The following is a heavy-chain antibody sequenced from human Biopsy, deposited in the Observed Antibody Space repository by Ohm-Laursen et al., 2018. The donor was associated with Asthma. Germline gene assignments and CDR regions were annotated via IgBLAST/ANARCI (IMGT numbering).Heavy chain of an antibody. CDR1: GTHFGSYN. J-gene: IGHJ4*02. CDR2: ITFDGSTQ. CDR3: SRDTLGYYFDI. D-gene: IGHD6-13*01. V-gene: IGHV3-30-3*01. Sequence: SLRLSCAASGTHFGSYNMHWARQAPGKGLEWVAVITFDGSTQHYGDSVKGRFTISRDNSKNMLFLQMDSLRAEDTAVYYCSRDTLGYYFDIWGQGTQVTVSS.